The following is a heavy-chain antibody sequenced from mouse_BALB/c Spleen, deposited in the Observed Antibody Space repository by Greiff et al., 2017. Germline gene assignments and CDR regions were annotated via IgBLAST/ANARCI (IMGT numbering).Heavy chain of an antibody. CDR2: IWAGGST. CDR3: ARGYDAAWFAY. D-gene: IGHD2-3*01. Sequence: VQLQESGPGLVAPSQSLSITCTVSGFSLTSYGVHWVRQPPGKGLEWLGVIWAGGSTNYNSALMSRLGISKDNSKSQVFLKMNSLQTDDTAMYYCARGYDAAWFAYWGQGTLVTVSA. V-gene: IGHV2-9*02. J-gene: IGHJ3*01. CDR1: GFSLTSYG.